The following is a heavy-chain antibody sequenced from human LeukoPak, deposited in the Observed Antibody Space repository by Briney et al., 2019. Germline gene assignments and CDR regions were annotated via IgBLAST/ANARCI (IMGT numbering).Heavy chain of an antibody. J-gene: IGHJ3*02. D-gene: IGHD3-3*02. V-gene: IGHV3-30*04. CDR1: GFTFSSYA. Sequence: GGSLRLSCAASGFTFSSYAMHWVRQAPGKGLEWVAVISYDGSTKYYADSVKGRFTISRDNSKNTLYLQMNSLRAEDTAVYYCAREGVLDDAFDIWGQGTMVTVSS. CDR3: AREGVLDDAFDI. CDR2: ISYDGSTK.